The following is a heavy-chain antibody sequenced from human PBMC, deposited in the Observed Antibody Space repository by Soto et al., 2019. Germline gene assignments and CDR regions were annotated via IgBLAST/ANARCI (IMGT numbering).Heavy chain of an antibody. CDR2: ISYDGNVA. V-gene: IGHV3-30*18. CDR1: GFTFSNHG. D-gene: IGHD1-1*01. CDR3: AKEGPITNWYFDY. Sequence: QVQLVESEGGVVQPGRSLRLSCAASGFTFSNHGMHWVRQAPGKGLEWVTVISYDGNVAYYADSVKGRFTSSRDNSKNTLYLQMNSLRTEDTAVYYCAKEGPITNWYFDYWGQGTLVTVSS. J-gene: IGHJ4*02.